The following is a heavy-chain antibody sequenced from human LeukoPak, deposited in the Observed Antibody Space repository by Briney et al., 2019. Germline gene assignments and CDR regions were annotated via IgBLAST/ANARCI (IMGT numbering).Heavy chain of an antibody. J-gene: IGHJ4*02. CDR3: AKDRSMIVVVINHY. Sequence: QPGGSLRLSCAASGFTFSSYGMHWVRQAPGKGLEWVAVISYDGSNKYYADSVKGRFTISRDNSKNTLYLQMNSLRAEDTAVYYCAKDRSMIVVVINHYWGQGTLVTVSS. D-gene: IGHD3-22*01. CDR1: GFTFSSYG. V-gene: IGHV3-30*18. CDR2: ISYDGSNK.